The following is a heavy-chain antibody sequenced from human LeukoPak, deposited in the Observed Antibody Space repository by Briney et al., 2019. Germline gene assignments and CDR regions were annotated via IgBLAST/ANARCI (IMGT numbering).Heavy chain of an antibody. CDR2: INHSGST. D-gene: IGHD2-2*01. Sequence: SETLSLTCAVYGGSFGGYYWSWIRQPPGKGLEWIGEINHSGSTNYNPSLKSRVTISVATSKNQFSLKLSSVTAADTAVYYCARDPGPYCSSTSCSDAFDIWGQGTMVTVSS. V-gene: IGHV4-34*01. J-gene: IGHJ3*02. CDR3: ARDPGPYCSSTSCSDAFDI. CDR1: GGSFGGYY.